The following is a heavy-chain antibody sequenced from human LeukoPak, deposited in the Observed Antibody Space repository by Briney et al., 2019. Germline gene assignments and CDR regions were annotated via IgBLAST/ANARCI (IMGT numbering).Heavy chain of an antibody. CDR1: GFTFSSYW. V-gene: IGHV3-74*03. D-gene: IGHD1-1*01. CDR3: AREQFKELVQFQTRHNWFDP. CDR2: INSDGSSI. Sequence: PGGSLRLSCAASGFTFSSYWMHWVRQAPGKGLVWVSRINSDGSSITYADSVKGRFTISRDNAKNTLYLQMNSLRAEDTAVYYCAREQFKELVQFQTRHNWFDPWGQGTLVTVSS. J-gene: IGHJ5*02.